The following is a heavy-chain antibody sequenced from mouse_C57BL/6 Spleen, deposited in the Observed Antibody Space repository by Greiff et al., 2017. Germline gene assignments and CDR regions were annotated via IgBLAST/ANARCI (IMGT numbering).Heavy chain of an antibody. J-gene: IGHJ4*01. V-gene: IGHV1-64*01. CDR2: IHPNSGST. Sequence: QVQLQQPGAELVKPGASVKLSCKASGYTFTSYWMHWVKQRPGQGLEWIGMIHPNSGSTNYNEKFKSKATLTVDKSSSTAYMQLSSLTSEDSAVYYCAREGGYYYGSSSYYARDYWGQGTSVTVSS. CDR1: GYTFTSYW. D-gene: IGHD1-1*01. CDR3: AREGGYYYGSSSYYARDY.